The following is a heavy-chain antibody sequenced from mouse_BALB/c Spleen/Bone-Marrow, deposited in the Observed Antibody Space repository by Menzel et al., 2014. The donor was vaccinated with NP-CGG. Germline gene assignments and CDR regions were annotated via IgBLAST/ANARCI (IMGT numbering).Heavy chain of an antibody. V-gene: IGHV1-5*01. Sequence: VHLQQSGTVLARPGASVKMSCKASDYTFTSYRMHWLKQRPGQGLEWIGAIYPGNSGTSYNQKFKGKAELTAVTSTSTAYMDLSSLTNEDSAVYYCTLAYFGQGDWFFDVWGAGTTVTVSS. CDR2: IYPGNSGT. D-gene: IGHD2-10*01. CDR1: DYTFTSYR. CDR3: TLAYFGQGDWFFDV. J-gene: IGHJ1*01.